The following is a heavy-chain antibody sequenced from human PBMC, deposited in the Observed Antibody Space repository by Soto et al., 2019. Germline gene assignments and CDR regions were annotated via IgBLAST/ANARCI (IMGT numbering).Heavy chain of an antibody. CDR3: ARRHPQDAIDI. CDR2: IHPVDSDT. J-gene: IGHJ3*02. Sequence: GESLEISCKSSGYRFTSVWIGWVRQMPGKGLEYMGIIHPVDSDTRYNPSFQGQVTISAAKSNNTAYLQWTSLKASDSAMYYCARRHPQDAIDIWGQGTLVTVSS. V-gene: IGHV5-51*01. CDR1: GYRFTSVW.